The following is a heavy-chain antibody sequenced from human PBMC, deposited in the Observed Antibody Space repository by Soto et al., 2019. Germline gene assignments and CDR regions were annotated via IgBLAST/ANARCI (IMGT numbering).Heavy chain of an antibody. J-gene: IGHJ4*02. CDR3: ARAAGIAAAFDY. CDR1: GYTFTTYS. Sequence: QVQLVQSGAEVKEPGASVKVSCKASGYTFTTYSLTWVRQAPGQGLEWMGWIIPIFGTANYAQKFQGRVTITADKSTSTAYMELSSLRSEDTAVYYCARAAGIAAAFDYWGQGTLVTVSS. D-gene: IGHD6-13*01. CDR2: IIPIFGTA. V-gene: IGHV1-69*06.